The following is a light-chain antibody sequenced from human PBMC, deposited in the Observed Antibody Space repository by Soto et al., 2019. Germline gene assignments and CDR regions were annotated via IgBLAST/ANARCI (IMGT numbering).Light chain of an antibody. CDR1: QAIRTE. CDR2: GTS. V-gene: IGKV1-6*01. CDR3: LQDYRYPRT. Sequence: GDRVIITCRASQAIRTELGWYQQRPGKAPKLLIYGTSNLQSGVPSRFSGSGSGTDFTLTINGLQPEDFATYYCLQDYRYPRTFGQGTKVDVK. J-gene: IGKJ1*01.